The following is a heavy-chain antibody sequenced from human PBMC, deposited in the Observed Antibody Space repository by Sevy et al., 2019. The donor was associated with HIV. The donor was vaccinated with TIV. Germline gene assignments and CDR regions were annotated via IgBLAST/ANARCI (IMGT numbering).Heavy chain of an antibody. V-gene: IGHV3-9*01. D-gene: IGHD3-22*01. Sequence: GGCLRLSCAASGFTFDDYAMHWVRQAPGKGLEWVSGISWNSGSIGYADSVKGRFTISRDNAKNSLYLQMNSLRAEDTALYYCAKDTGIYYDSSGYINYWGQGTLVTVSS. CDR2: ISWNSGSI. CDR3: AKDTGIYYDSSGYINY. J-gene: IGHJ4*02. CDR1: GFTFDDYA.